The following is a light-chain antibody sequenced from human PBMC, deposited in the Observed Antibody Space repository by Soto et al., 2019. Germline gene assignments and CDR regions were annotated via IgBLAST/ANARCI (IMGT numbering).Light chain of an antibody. V-gene: IGLV1-44*01. CDR3: AAWDDSLNGVV. CDR1: SSNIGDNT. CDR2: NNS. J-gene: IGLJ2*01. Sequence: QSVLTQPPSASGTPGQRVTISCSGSSSNIGDNTVNWYQQLPGTAPKLLIYNNSQRPSGVPARFSGSKSGTSASLAISGLQSEDEADYYCAAWDDSLNGVVFGGGTKLPVL.